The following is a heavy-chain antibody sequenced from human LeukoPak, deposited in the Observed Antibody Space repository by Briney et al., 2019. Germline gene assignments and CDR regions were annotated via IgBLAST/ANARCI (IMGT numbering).Heavy chain of an antibody. Sequence: ASVKVSCKASGYKFTTHAMNWVRQAPGQGLEWMGWINPNSGGTNYAQKFQGRVTMTRDTSISTAYMELSRLRSDDTAVYYCARGGELNAYYYYMDVWGKGTTVTISS. V-gene: IGHV1-2*02. D-gene: IGHD1-26*01. CDR2: INPNSGGT. CDR1: GYKFTTHA. J-gene: IGHJ6*03. CDR3: ARGGELNAYYYYMDV.